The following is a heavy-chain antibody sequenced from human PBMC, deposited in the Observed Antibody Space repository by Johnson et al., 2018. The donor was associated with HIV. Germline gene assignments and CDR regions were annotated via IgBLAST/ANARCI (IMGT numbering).Heavy chain of an antibody. CDR2: INWNGGST. J-gene: IGHJ3*02. CDR1: GFTFDDYG. CDR3: ARGGTAYWDRVSAFDI. D-gene: IGHD2-8*02. V-gene: IGHV3-20*04. Sequence: VQLVESGGGVVRPGGSLRLSCAASGFTFDDYGMSWVRQAPGKGLEWVSGINWNGGSTGYADSVKGRITISRDNAKNSLFLQMNSLRAEDTAVYYCARGGTAYWDRVSAFDIWGQGTMVTVSS.